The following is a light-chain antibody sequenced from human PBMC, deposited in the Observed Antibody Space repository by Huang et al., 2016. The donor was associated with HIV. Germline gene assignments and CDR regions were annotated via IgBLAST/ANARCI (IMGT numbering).Light chain of an antibody. Sequence: DIQMTQSPPSLSASVGDRVTFTCRANQNIHKSLNWYQQQPGKAPKLLIYTASTLESGVPSRFSGSVSGSRFTLNIGDLQPEDFATYYCQQSFSVPRTFGRGT. CDR1: QNIHKS. CDR3: QQSFSVPRT. J-gene: IGKJ3*01. CDR2: TAS. V-gene: IGKV1-39*01.